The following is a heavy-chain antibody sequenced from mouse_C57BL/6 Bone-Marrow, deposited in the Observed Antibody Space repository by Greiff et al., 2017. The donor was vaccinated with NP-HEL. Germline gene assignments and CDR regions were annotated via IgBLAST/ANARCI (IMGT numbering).Heavy chain of an antibody. J-gene: IGHJ2*01. D-gene: IGHD1-1*01. CDR1: GFTFSNYW. CDR2: IRLKSDNYAT. Sequence: EVQLQQSGGGLVQPGGSMKLSCVASGFTFSNYWMNWVRQSPEKGLEWVAQIRLKSDNYATHYAESVKGRFTIARDDSKSSVYLQMNNLRAEDTGIYYCTGGTTVVVDDWGQGTTLTVSS. CDR3: TGGTTVVVDD. V-gene: IGHV6-3*01.